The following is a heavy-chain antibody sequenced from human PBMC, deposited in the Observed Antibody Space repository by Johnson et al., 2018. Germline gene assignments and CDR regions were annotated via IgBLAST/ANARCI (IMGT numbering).Heavy chain of an antibody. CDR1: GFTFNNAW. CDR3: TTESDSGSYRAAWDI. J-gene: IGHJ3*02. D-gene: IGHD1-26*01. Sequence: EVQLVESGGGLVKPGGSLRLSCAASGFTFNNAWMNWVRQAPGKGLEWVGRIKSKTDGGTTDYAAPVNGRFTISRDDSKNTLYLQMNSLKTEDTAVYYCTTESDSGSYRAAWDIWGQGTMVTVSS. V-gene: IGHV3-15*07. CDR2: IKSKTDGGTT.